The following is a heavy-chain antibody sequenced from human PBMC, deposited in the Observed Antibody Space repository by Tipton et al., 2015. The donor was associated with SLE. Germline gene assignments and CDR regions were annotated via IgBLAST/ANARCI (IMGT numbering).Heavy chain of an antibody. CDR2: ISDSEIT. CDR1: GGFISGDY. V-gene: IGHV4-34*01. J-gene: IGHJ5*02. Sequence: TLSLTCAVYGGFISGDYWSWIRQPPGKGLEWIGEISDSEITDYNPSLKSRVNISADTAKNQYSLRLTSVTASDTAVYYCVRGLGEIDYGDYGDLWGQGTLVTVSS. D-gene: IGHD4-17*01. CDR3: VRGLGEIDYGDYGDL.